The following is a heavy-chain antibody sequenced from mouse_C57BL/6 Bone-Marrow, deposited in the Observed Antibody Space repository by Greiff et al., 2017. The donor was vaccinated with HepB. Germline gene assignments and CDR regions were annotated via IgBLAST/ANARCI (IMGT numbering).Heavy chain of an antibody. CDR3: ARDSFDV. Sequence: EVQLQQSGPGLVKPSQSLSLTCSVTGYSITSGYYWNWIRQFPGNKLEWMGYISYDGSNNYNPSLKNRISITRDTSKNQFFLKLNSVTTEDTATYYCARDSFDVWGTGTTVTVSS. J-gene: IGHJ1*03. CDR2: ISYDGSN. V-gene: IGHV3-6*01. CDR1: GYSITSGYY.